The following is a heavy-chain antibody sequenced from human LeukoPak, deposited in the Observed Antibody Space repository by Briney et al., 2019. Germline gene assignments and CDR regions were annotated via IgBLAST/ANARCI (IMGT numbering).Heavy chain of an antibody. D-gene: IGHD3-22*01. J-gene: IGHJ1*01. CDR2: ISSSSSYI. Sequence: GGSLRLSYAASGFTFSSYSMNWVRQAPGKGLEWVSSISSSSSYIYYADSVKGRFTISRDNAKNSLYLQMNSLRAEDTAVYYCARDEYYYDSSLYFQHWGQGTLVTVSS. V-gene: IGHV3-21*01. CDR3: ARDEYYYDSSLYFQH. CDR1: GFTFSSYS.